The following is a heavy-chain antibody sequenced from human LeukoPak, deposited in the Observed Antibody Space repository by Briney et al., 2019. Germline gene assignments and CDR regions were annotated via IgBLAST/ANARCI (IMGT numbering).Heavy chain of an antibody. CDR1: GYTFTNYG. D-gene: IGHD3-10*02. CDR3: ARDLFGSNWFDP. CDR2: ISAYNGNT. V-gene: IGHV1-18*01. J-gene: IGHJ5*02. Sequence: ASVKVSCKASGYTFTNYGISWMRQAPGRGLEWTGWISAYNGNTNYAQKLQGRVTMTTDTSTSTAYMELRSLRSDDTAVYYFARDLFGSNWFDPWGQGTLVTVSS.